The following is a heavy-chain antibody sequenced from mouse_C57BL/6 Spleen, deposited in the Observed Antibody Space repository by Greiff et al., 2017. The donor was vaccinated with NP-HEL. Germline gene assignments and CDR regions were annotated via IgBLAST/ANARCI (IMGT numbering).Heavy chain of an antibody. CDR1: GFTFSDYY. Sequence: EVKLVESEGGLVQPGSSMKLSCTASGFTFSDYYMAWVRQVPEKGLEWVANINYDGSSTYYLDSLKSRFIISRDNAKNILYLQMSSLKSEDTATYYCAREEGAYFDVWGTGTTVTVSS. CDR3: AREEGAYFDV. V-gene: IGHV5-16*01. CDR2: INYDGSST. J-gene: IGHJ1*03.